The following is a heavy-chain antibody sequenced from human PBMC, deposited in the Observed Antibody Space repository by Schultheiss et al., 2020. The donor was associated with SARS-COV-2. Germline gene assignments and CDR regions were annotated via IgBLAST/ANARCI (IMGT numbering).Heavy chain of an antibody. D-gene: IGHD1-26*01. CDR1: GFTFDDYA. CDR3: ARVYSGSYYGYFQH. CDR2: ISWNSGSI. Sequence: GGSLRLSCAASGFTFDDYAMHWVRQAPGKGLEWVSGISWNSGSIGYADSVKGRFTISRDNAKNSLYLQMNSLRAEDTAVYYCARVYSGSYYGYFQHWGQGTLVTVSS. J-gene: IGHJ1*01. V-gene: IGHV3-9*01.